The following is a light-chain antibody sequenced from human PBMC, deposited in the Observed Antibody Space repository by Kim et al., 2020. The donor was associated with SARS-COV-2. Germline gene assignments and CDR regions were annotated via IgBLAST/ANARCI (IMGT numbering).Light chain of an antibody. CDR1: QRVSSSY. CDR2: GAS. J-gene: IGKJ1*01. CDR3: QQYGSTWT. Sequence: EIVLTQSPGTLSLSPGERATLSCRASQRVSSSYLAWYQQKPDQAPRLLIYGASSRATGIPDRFSGSGSGTDFTLTISRLEPEDFAVYYCQQYGSTWTFGQGTGGDIK. V-gene: IGKV3-20*01.